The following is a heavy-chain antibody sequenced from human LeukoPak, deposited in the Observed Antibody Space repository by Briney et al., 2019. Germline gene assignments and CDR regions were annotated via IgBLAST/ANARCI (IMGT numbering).Heavy chain of an antibody. CDR3: AKDRPTWLRREPHYFDY. Sequence: PGGSLRLSCAASGFTFSSYAMSWVRQAPGKGLEWVSAISGSGGSTYYADSVKGRFTISRDNSKNTLYLQMNSLRAEDTAVYYCAKDRPTWLRREPHYFDYWGQGTLVTVSS. J-gene: IGHJ4*02. V-gene: IGHV3-23*01. CDR1: GFTFSSYA. D-gene: IGHD5-12*01. CDR2: ISGSGGST.